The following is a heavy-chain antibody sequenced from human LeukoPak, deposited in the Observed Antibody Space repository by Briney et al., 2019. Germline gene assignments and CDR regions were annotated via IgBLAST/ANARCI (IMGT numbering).Heavy chain of an antibody. CDR3: AKAADGYKPFDY. Sequence: PGGSLRLSCVASGFTFSSYGMHWVRQAPGKGLEWVAFIRYDGSNKYYADSVKGRFTISRDNSKNTLYLQMNSLRADDTAVYYCAKAADGYKPFDYWGQGTLVTVSS. V-gene: IGHV3-30*02. CDR1: GFTFSSYG. J-gene: IGHJ4*02. D-gene: IGHD5-24*01. CDR2: IRYDGSNK.